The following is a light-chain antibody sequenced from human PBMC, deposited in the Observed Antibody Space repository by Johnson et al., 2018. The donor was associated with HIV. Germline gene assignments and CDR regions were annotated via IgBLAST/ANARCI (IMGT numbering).Light chain of an antibody. J-gene: IGLJ1*01. CDR2: ENN. Sequence: QSVLSQPPSVSAAPGQKVTISCSGSNSNIGNNYVSWYQQLPGTAPKLLIYENNKRPSGIPDRFSGSKSGTSATLGITALQPGDEADYYCGTWDNSLTPFYVFGTATKVTVL. V-gene: IGLV1-51*02. CDR1: NSNIGNNY. CDR3: GTWDNSLTPFYV.